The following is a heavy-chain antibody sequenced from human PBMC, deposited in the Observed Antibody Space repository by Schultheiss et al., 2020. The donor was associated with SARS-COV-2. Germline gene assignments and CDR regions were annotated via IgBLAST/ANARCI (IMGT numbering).Heavy chain of an antibody. D-gene: IGHD5-12*01. V-gene: IGHV4-31*03. J-gene: IGHJ5*02. CDR2: IHYSGGT. Sequence: LRLSCRVSGPSIGSGDYYWNWIRQHPGKGLEWIGYIHYSGGTHYSPSLKGRVIMSQETSKNQVSLKLRSVTAADTAMYFCARSVTGHDSDFRFAPWGQGTLVTVSS. CDR3: ARSVTGHDSDFRFAP. CDR1: GPSIGSGDYY.